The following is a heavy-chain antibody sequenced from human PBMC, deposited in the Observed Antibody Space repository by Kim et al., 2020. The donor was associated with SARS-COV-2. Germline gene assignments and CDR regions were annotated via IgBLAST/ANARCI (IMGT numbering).Heavy chain of an antibody. CDR3: ARVAREDIAAAEENWYFDL. Sequence: GRLTISRDNSKSTLYLQMNSLRAEDTAVYYCARVAREDIAAAEENWYFDLWGRGTLVTVSS. V-gene: IGHV3-30*07. J-gene: IGHJ2*01. D-gene: IGHD6-13*01.